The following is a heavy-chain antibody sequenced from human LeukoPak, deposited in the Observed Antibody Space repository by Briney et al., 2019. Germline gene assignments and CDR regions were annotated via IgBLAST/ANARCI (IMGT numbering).Heavy chain of an antibody. V-gene: IGHV1-69*13. CDR3: ARDSNIAAAGTVWFDP. Sequence: SVKVSCKASGGTFSSYAISWVRQAPGQGLEWMGGIIPIFGTANYAQKFQGRVTITADESTSTAYMELGSLRSEDTAVYYCARDSNIAAAGTVWFDPWGQGTLVTVSS. CDR1: GGTFSSYA. CDR2: IIPIFGTA. J-gene: IGHJ5*02. D-gene: IGHD6-13*01.